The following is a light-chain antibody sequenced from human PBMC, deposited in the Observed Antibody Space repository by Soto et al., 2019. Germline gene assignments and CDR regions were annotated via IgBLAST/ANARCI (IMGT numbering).Light chain of an antibody. CDR2: DAS. Sequence: DIQMTQSPSTLSASVGDRVTITCRASQSISSWLAWYQQKPGKAPKVLIFDASSLESGVPSRFSGSGSGTDFILTISSLQPDDFATYYCQHYNSYSEAFGQGTKVDI. CDR3: QHYNSYSEA. V-gene: IGKV1-5*01. CDR1: QSISSW. J-gene: IGKJ1*01.